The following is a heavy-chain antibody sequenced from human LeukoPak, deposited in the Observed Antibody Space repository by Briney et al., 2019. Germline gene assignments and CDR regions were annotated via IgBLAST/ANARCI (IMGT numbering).Heavy chain of an antibody. CDR3: AKDPNFYYCMDV. Sequence: GGSLRLSCAASGFTFSSYTMNWVRQAPGKGLEWVSSISSSWNRIYYADSVKGRFTISRDNAKNSLYLQMNSLRAEDTAVYYCAKDPNFYYCMDVWGKGTTVTISS. CDR1: GFTFSSYT. CDR2: ISSSWNRI. V-gene: IGHV3-21*04. J-gene: IGHJ6*03.